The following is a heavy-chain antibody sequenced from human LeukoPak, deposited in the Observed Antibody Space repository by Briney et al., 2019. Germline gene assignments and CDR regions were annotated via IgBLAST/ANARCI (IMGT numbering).Heavy chain of an antibody. CDR3: AKDVSLHFYSTSGFDS. V-gene: IGHV3-23*01. J-gene: IGHJ4*02. CDR1: GFTFRNYA. CDR2: ISGSGGST. Sequence: GGSLRLSCTASGFTFRNYAMSWVRQAPGKGLQWVSGISGSGGSTYYADSLKGRSTISRDNSKNTLYLQVNSLRVEDSAIYYCAKDVSLHFYSTSGFDSWGQGTLVTASS. D-gene: IGHD2-15*01.